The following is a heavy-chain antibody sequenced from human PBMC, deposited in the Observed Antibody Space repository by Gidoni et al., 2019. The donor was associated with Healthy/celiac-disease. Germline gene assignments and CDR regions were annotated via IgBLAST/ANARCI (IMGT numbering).Heavy chain of an antibody. CDR3: ARGRSDFWSGYTIDY. V-gene: IGHV4-34*01. CDR1: GGSFSGYS. D-gene: IGHD3-3*01. J-gene: IGHJ4*02. Sequence: QVQLQQWGAGLLKPSETLSLTCAVYGGSFSGYSGRWIRQPPGKGLEWIGEINHSGSTTYNPSLKSRVTISVDTSKNHFSLKLSSVTAADTAVYYCARGRSDFWSGYTIDYWGQGTLVTVSS. CDR2: INHSGST.